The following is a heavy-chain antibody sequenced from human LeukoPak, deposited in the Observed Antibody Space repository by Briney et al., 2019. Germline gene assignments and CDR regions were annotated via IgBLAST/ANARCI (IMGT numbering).Heavy chain of an antibody. CDR3: ARPIGSYSYFDY. J-gene: IGHJ4*02. CDR2: IYPGDSDT. Sequence: NLGESLKISCTGSGYSFTSYWIGWVRQMPCKGLEWMGIIYPGDSDTRYSPSFQGQVTISADKSISTAYLQWSSLKASDTAMYYCARPIGSYSYFDYWGQGTLVTVSS. CDR1: GYSFTSYW. V-gene: IGHV5-51*01. D-gene: IGHD1-26*01.